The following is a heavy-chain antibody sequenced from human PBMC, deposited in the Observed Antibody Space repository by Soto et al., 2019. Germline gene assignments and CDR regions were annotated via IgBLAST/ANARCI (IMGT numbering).Heavy chain of an antibody. Sequence: EVQLVESGGGLVQPGGSLRLSCAASGFTFSSYSMNWVRQAPGKGLEWVSYISSSSSTIYYADSVKGRFTISRDNAENSLYLQMNSLRAEDTAVYFCARDSGYYVDYWGQGTLVTVSS. CDR3: ARDSGYYVDY. V-gene: IGHV3-48*01. CDR2: ISSSSSTI. CDR1: GFTFSSYS. D-gene: IGHD3-22*01. J-gene: IGHJ4*02.